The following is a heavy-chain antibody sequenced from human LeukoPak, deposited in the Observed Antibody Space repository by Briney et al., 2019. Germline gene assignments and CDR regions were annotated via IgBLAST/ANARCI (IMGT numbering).Heavy chain of an antibody. CDR2: MNPNSGNT. J-gene: IGHJ5*01. Sequence: ASVKVSCKAAGYTFSNYDINWVRQATGQGLEWMGWMNPNSGNTCYAQKFQGRVTMTRNTSINTAYMELSSLKSEDTAVYYCARLSPWIGSWGQGTLVTVSS. CDR1: GYTFSNYD. V-gene: IGHV1-8*01. CDR3: ARLSPWIGS.